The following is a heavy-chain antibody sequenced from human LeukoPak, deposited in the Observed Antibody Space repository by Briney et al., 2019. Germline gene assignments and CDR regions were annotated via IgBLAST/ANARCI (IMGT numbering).Heavy chain of an antibody. CDR2: INPSGGST. D-gene: IGHD3-22*01. J-gene: IGHJ4*02. V-gene: IGHV1-46*01. CDR3: ARDLRPSYDSSGYYYPGDY. CDR1: GYTFTSYY. Sequence: ASVKVSCKASGYTFTSYYIHWVRQAPGQGLEWMAIINPSGGSTRYAQKFQGRVTITRDTSTSTVYMELSSLRSEDTAVYYCARDLRPSYDSSGYYYPGDYWGQGTLVTVSS.